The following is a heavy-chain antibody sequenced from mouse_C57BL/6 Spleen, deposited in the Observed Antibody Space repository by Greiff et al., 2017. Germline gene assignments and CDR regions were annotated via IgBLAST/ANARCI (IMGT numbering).Heavy chain of an antibody. J-gene: IGHJ3*01. CDR1: GYTFTDYE. D-gene: IGHD1-1*01. CDR2: IDPETGGT. V-gene: IGHV1-15*01. Sequence: LVESGAELVRPGASVTLSCKASGYTFTDYEMHWVKQTPVHGLEWIGAIDPETGGTAYNQKFKGKAILTADKSSSTAYMELRSLTSEDSAVYYCTRDYYGSSYPAWFAYWGQGTLVTVSA. CDR3: TRDYYGSSYPAWFAY.